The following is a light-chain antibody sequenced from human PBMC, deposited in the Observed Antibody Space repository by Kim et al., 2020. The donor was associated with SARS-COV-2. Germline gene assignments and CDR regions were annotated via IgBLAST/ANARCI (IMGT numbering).Light chain of an antibody. CDR2: DAS. V-gene: IGKV3-11*01. J-gene: IGKJ4*01. CDR1: RSINSD. Sequence: SPGQRATRSCRASRSINSDLGWYQQIPGQPPQLLIYDASNRATGIPARFSGSGSGTDFTLTISSLEPEDFVVYYCLQRYDWPLTFGGGTKVDIK. CDR3: LQRYDWPLT.